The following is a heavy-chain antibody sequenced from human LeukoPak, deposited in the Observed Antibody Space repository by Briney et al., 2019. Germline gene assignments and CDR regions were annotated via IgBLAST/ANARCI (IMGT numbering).Heavy chain of an antibody. V-gene: IGHV4-59*08. CDR1: GGSISSHY. D-gene: IGHD4-17*01. CDR3: ARRLRQNLFDP. J-gene: IGHJ5*02. Sequence: SETLSLTCTVSGGSISSHYWSWIRLPPGKGLEWIGYIYYSGSSNYNPSLKSRVTMSVDTSKNQFSLKLTSVTAADTAVYYCARRLRQNLFDPWGQGTLVTVSS. CDR2: IYYSGSS.